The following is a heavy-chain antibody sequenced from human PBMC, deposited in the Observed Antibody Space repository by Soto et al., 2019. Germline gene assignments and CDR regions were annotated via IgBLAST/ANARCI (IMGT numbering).Heavy chain of an antibody. Sequence: PSATLSLTCTVSGGSISSYYWSWIRQPPGKGLEWIGYIYYSGSTNYNPSLKSRVTISVDTSKNQFSLKLSSVTAADTAVYYCARTAGDENFDYWGQGTLVTVSS. D-gene: IGHD6-13*01. J-gene: IGHJ4*02. CDR1: GGSISSYY. V-gene: IGHV4-59*01. CDR2: IYYSGST. CDR3: ARTAGDENFDY.